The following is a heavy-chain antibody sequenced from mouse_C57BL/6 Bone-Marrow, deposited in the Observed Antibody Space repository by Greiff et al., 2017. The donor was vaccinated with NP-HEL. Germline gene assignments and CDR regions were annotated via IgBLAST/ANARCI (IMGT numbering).Heavy chain of an antibody. CDR3: ASEQGRGDCDY. J-gene: IGHJ2*01. Sequence: QVHVKQPGAELAKPGASVKLSCKASGYTFTSYWMHWVKQRPGQGLEWIGYINPSSGYTKYNQKFKDKATLTADKSSSTAYMQLSSLTYEDSAVYYCASEQGRGDCDYWGQGTTLTVAS. V-gene: IGHV1-7*01. CDR2: INPSSGYT. D-gene: IGHD4-1*01. CDR1: GYTFTSYW.